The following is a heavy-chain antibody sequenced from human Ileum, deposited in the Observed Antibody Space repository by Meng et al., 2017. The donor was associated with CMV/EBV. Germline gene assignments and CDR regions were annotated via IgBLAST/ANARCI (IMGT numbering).Heavy chain of an antibody. D-gene: IGHD2/OR15-2a*01. CDR3: ARATHLLGMSVLDWFDP. CDR2: IHDSGST. Sequence: VRLQGLGPGLVKPHQTLLLTGTCSGDSISSGHYYWSWIRQTPGKGLEWIGHIHDSGSTYYNPSLQSRVTISVDTSKNQFSLRLNSVTAADTAVYYCARATHLLGMSVLDWFDPWGQGILVTVSS. V-gene: IGHV4-30-4*01. J-gene: IGHJ5*02. CDR1: GDSISSGHYY.